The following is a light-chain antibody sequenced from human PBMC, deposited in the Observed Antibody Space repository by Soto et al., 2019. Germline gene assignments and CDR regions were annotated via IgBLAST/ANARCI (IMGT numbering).Light chain of an antibody. Sequence: DIQMTQSPSTLSASVGDRVTITCRASQSISSWLAWYQQQPGKAPKLLIYDASSLESGVPSRFSGSGSGTEFTLTISSLQPDDFATYDCQQYNTYPWTFGQGTKVEIK. V-gene: IGKV1-5*01. CDR2: DAS. J-gene: IGKJ1*01. CDR3: QQYNTYPWT. CDR1: QSISSW.